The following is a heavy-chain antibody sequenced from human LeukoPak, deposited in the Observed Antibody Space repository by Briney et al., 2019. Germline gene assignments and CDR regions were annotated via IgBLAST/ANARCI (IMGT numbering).Heavy chain of an antibody. J-gene: IGHJ5*02. D-gene: IGHD3-10*01. CDR2: ISYDGINK. CDR3: AKDVMVQGVINGFDH. Sequence: PGGSLRLSCAASGFTFSTSGMRWVRQTPDKGLEWVAVISYDGINKHYTDSVKGRFAISRDNSKNMVYLQMNSLRPEDTALYYCAKDVMVQGVINGFDHWGQGALVTVSS. V-gene: IGHV3-30*18. CDR1: GFTFSTSG.